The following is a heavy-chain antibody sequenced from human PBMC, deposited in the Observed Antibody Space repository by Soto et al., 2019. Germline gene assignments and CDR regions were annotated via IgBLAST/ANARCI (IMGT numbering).Heavy chain of an antibody. V-gene: IGHV3-33*01. CDR2: IWYDGSNK. D-gene: IGHD2-15*01. CDR1: GFTFSSYG. CDR3: ARDIGYCSGGSCYEMDV. Sequence: GGSLRLSCAASGFTFSSYGMHWVRQAPGKGLEWVAVIWYDGSNKYYADSVKGRFTISRDNSKNTLYLQMNSLRAEDTAVYYCARDIGYCSGGSCYEMDVWGQGTTVTVSS. J-gene: IGHJ6*02.